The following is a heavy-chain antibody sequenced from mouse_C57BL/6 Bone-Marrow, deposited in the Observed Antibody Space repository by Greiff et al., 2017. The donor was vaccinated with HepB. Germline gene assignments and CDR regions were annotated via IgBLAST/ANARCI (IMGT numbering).Heavy chain of an antibody. CDR1: GYTFTDYE. CDR2: IDPETGGT. D-gene: IGHD1-1*01. CDR3: TRLGSSYRYFDV. J-gene: IGHJ1*03. Sequence: QVQLQQSGAELVRPGASVTLSCKASGYTFTDYEMHWVKQTPVHGLEWIGAIDPETGGTAYNQKFKGKAILTADKSSSTAYMELRSLTSEDSAVYYCTRLGSSYRYFDVWGTVTTVTVSS. V-gene: IGHV1-15*01.